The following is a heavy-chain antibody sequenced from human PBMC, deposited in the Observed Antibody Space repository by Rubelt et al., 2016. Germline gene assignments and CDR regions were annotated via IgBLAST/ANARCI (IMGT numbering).Heavy chain of an antibody. V-gene: IGHV3-30*04. J-gene: IGHJ4*02. CDR1: GFTFSSYA. Sequence: VQLVESGGGLVQPGRSLRLSCTASGFTFSSYAMHWVRQAPGKGLEWVAVISYDGSHKYYADSVKGRFTLSRDNSKNTLYLQMNSRRTEDTAVYYCARPWGYWGQGTLVTVSS. CDR2: ISYDGSHK. D-gene: IGHD7-27*01. CDR3: ARPWGY.